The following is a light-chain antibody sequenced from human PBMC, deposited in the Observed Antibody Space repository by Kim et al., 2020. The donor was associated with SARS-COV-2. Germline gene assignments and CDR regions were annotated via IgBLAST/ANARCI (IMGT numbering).Light chain of an antibody. J-gene: IGKJ4*01. CDR3: QQRSAWPLT. Sequence: DIQMTQSPSTLSVSAGERATITCRASQSVRSDLGWYQQKPGQTPRLLIYDVSNRATGIPARFSGSGSGTDFTLTISSLEPEDFAVYYCQQRSAWPLTFGGGTKLEI. V-gene: IGKV3-11*01. CDR1: QSVRSD. CDR2: DVS.